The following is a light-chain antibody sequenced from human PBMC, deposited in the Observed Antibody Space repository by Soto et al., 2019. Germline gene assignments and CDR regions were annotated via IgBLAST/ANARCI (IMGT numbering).Light chain of an antibody. V-gene: IGKV1-27*01. CDR3: QKYNSAPWT. Sequence: DIQMTQSPSSLSASVGDRVTITCRASQGISNYLAWYQQQPGKVPKLLIYVASTLQSGVPSRFSGSGSGTDFTLTISSLQPEDVAAYYCQKYNSAPWTFGKGTKVEIK. CDR1: QGISNY. J-gene: IGKJ1*01. CDR2: VAS.